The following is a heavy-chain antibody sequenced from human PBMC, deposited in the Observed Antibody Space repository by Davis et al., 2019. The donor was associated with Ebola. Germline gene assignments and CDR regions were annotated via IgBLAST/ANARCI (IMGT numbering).Heavy chain of an antibody. CDR3: ARDGRAFWSGYLDY. Sequence: GESLKISCAASGFTFSSYAMHWVRQAPGKGLEWVAVISYDGSNKYYADSVKGRFTISRDNAKNSLYLQMNSLRAEDTAVYYCARDGRAFWSGYLDYWGQGTLVTVSS. D-gene: IGHD3-3*01. V-gene: IGHV3-30-3*01. CDR1: GFTFSSYA. CDR2: ISYDGSNK. J-gene: IGHJ4*02.